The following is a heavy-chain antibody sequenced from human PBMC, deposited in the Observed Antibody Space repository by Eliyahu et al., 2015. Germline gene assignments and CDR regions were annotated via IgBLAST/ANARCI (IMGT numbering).Heavy chain of an antibody. Sequence: QITLKESGPTLVKPTQTLTLTCTFSGFSLSTSGVGVGXIXQPPGKALEWLXLIYWDDDKRYSPSLKSRLTITKDTSKNQVVLTMTNMDPVDTATYYCAHRRLDYYGSGSYYNVMEGLDAFDIWGQGTMVTVSS. D-gene: IGHD3-10*01. V-gene: IGHV2-5*02. CDR2: IYWDDDK. CDR1: GFSLSTSGVG. CDR3: AHRRLDYYGSGSYYNVMEGLDAFDI. J-gene: IGHJ3*02.